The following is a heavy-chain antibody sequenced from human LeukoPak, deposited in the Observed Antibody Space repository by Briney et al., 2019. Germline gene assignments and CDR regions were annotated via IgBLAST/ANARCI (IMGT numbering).Heavy chain of an antibody. CDR2: IYYGGST. CDR3: ARVRYSSSWAFDY. CDR1: GGSISSYY. J-gene: IGHJ4*02. V-gene: IGHV4-59*12. D-gene: IGHD6-13*01. Sequence: SETLSLTCTVSGGSISSYYWSWIRQPPGKGLEWIGYIYYGGSTNYNPSLKSRVTISVDTSKNQFSLKLSSVTAADTAVYYCARVRYSSSWAFDYWGQGTLVTVSS.